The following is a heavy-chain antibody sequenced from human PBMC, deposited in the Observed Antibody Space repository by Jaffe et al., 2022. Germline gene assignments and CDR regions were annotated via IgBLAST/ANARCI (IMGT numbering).Heavy chain of an antibody. CDR1: GGSISSGSYY. D-gene: IGHD3-22*01. CDR2: IYTSGST. J-gene: IGHJ5*02. Sequence: QVQLQESGPGLVKPSQTLSLTCTVSGGSISSGSYYWSWIRQPAGKGLEWIGRIYTSGSTNYNPSLKSRVTISVDTSKNQFSLKLSSVTAADTAVYYCARDMDSSGYYHNWFDPWGQGTLVTVSS. CDR3: ARDMDSSGYYHNWFDP. V-gene: IGHV4-61*02.